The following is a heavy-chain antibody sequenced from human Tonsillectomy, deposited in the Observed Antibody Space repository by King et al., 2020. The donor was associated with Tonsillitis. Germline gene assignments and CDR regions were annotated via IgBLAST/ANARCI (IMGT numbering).Heavy chain of an antibody. V-gene: IGHV4-61*02. J-gene: IGHJ3*02. CDR1: GGSISSGSYY. CDR2: TYPSVRT. D-gene: IGHD3-10*01. Sequence: QLQESGPGLVKPSQTLSLICTVSGGSISSGSYYCNLIRQPAGKGLEWIGRTYPSVRTNYNPSLKSRVTMSVDTSRNPYSLKLSTLTAADTAVYYCAGAACRAFTIWGQGTMVTVSS. CDR3: AGAACRAFTI.